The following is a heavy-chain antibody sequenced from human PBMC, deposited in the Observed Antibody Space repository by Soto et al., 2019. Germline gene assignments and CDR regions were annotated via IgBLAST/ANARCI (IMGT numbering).Heavy chain of an antibody. Sequence: EVQLVQSGAEVKKPGESLKISCKGSGYRFSTYWIGWVRQMPGQGLEWMGIVFPEDSKTRYSPSFQGQVTISAEKSISTAYLQWTSLQASDTAVYYCARHRLSTWDAFDLWGQGTMVTVSS. CDR2: VFPEDSKT. J-gene: IGHJ3*01. CDR3: ARHRLSTWDAFDL. D-gene: IGHD2-2*01. CDR1: GYRFSTYW. V-gene: IGHV5-51*01.